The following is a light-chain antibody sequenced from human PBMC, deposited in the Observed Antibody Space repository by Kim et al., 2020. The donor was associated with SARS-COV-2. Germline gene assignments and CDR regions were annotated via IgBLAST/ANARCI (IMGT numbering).Light chain of an antibody. CDR1: QYISKY. CDR3: QQSYSTLWT. CDR2: ATS. Sequence: ASVGGTVSITCRASQYISKYVNWYQQKSGKAPKLLIYATSSLQSGVPSRFSGRGSGTDFTLTISGRQPEDFATYYCQQSYSTLWTFGQGTKVDIK. V-gene: IGKV1-39*01. J-gene: IGKJ1*01.